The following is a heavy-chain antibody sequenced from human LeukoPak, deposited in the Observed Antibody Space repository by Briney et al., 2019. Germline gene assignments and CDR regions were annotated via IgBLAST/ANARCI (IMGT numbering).Heavy chain of an antibody. CDR1: GGSISSSSYY. CDR3: ASEAAGYCSGGSCYPPNWFDP. Sequence: PSETLSLTCTVSGGSISSSSYYWGWIRQPPGKGLEWIGSIYYSGSTYYNPSLKSRVTISVDTSKNQFSLKLSSVTAADTAVYYCASEAAGYCSGGSCYPPNWFDPWGQGTLVTVSS. V-gene: IGHV4-39*01. D-gene: IGHD2-15*01. J-gene: IGHJ5*02. CDR2: IYYSGST.